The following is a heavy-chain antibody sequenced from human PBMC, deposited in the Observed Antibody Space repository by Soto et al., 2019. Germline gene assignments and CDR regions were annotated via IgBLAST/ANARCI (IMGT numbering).Heavy chain of an antibody. J-gene: IGHJ4*02. CDR1: GFTFSSYA. D-gene: IGHD1-26*01. V-gene: IGHV3-23*01. CDR2: ISGSGGST. CDR3: AKDGYSGSYYGYFDY. Sequence: GGSLRLSCAASGFTFSSYAMSWVRQAPGKGLEWVSAISGSGGSTYYADSVKGRFTISRDNSKNTLYLQMNSLRAEDTAVYYCAKDGYSGSYYGYFDYWGQGTLVTVSS.